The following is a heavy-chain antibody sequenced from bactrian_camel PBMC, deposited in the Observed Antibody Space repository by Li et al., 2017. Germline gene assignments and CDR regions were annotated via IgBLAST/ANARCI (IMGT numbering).Heavy chain of an antibody. CDR1: GFISVTCG. J-gene: IGHJ4*01. CDR3: AADLARYGGSWHLPSGLR. V-gene: IGHV3S53*01. CDR2: ITTDGTT. D-gene: IGHD6*01. Sequence: HVQLVESGGGSVQAGGSLRLSCTAPGFISVTCGMAWYRQAPGKEREFVSSITTDGTTTYADAVKGRFTISKDKAKHTLYLQMNSLSTEDTAVYYCAADLARYGGSWHLPSGLRWGQGTQVTVS.